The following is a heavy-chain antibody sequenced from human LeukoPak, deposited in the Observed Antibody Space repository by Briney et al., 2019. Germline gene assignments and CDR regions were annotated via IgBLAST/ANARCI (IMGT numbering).Heavy chain of an antibody. Sequence: GASVKVSCKSTGGTFTNYGFTWVLQAPGQGLEWIGVVFLKIRSPNYAQRFQDRVTITADRSTNTTYLDSSRLTSDDTAVYYCARGSSGSHTLDDWGQGTLVTVFS. J-gene: IGHJ4*02. CDR1: GGTFTNYG. CDR3: ARGSSGSHTLDD. CDR2: VFLKIRSP. V-gene: IGHV1-69*06. D-gene: IGHD2-15*01.